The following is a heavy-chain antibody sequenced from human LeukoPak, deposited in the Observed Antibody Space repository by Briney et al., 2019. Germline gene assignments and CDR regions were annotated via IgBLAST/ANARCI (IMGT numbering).Heavy chain of an antibody. CDR3: AKAPTGDDGFDI. V-gene: IGHV3-30*02. J-gene: IGHJ3*02. CDR2: IRSDGNNK. CDR1: GFTFSSYG. D-gene: IGHD7-27*01. Sequence: PGGSLRLSCAASGFTFSSYGMHWVRQAPGKGLEWVAFIRSDGNNKYYADSVMGRFTISRDNSKHTLFLQMSSLRAEDTAVYYCAKAPTGDDGFDIWGQGTLVTVSS.